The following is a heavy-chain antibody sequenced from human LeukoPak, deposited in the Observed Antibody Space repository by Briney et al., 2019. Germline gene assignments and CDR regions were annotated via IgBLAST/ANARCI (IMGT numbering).Heavy chain of an antibody. CDR2: ISGTSTYI. CDR1: GFTFSTYS. J-gene: IGHJ4*02. V-gene: IGHV3-21*01. CDR3: ARRQPLGCSGTSCYAGPVDY. D-gene: IGHD2-2*01. Sequence: SGGSLRLSCAASGFTFSTYSMNWVRQAPGKGLEWVSSISGTSTYIYYADSVKGRFTIPRDNGKNSLYLQMNSLRAEDTAVYYCARRQPLGCSGTSCYAGPVDYWGQGTLVTVSS.